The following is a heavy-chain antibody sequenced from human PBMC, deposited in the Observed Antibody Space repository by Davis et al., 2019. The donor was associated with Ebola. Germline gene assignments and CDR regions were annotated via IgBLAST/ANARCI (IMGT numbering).Heavy chain of an antibody. CDR2: ISSTSSYI. V-gene: IGHV3-21*06. Sequence: GESLKISCAASGFTFSSYWMNWVRQAPGKGLEWVSTISSTSSYIYYGDAVKGRFTISRDNAENSLYLQMDSLRAEDTAVYYCASHEGYYYGMDVWGQGTAVTVSS. CDR1: GFTFSSYW. CDR3: ASHEGYYYGMDV. J-gene: IGHJ6*02.